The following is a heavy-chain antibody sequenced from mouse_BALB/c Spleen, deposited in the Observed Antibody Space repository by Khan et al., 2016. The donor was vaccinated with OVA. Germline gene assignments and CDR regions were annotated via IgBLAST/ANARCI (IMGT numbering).Heavy chain of an antibody. CDR1: GYSITSDYA. D-gene: IGHD2-3*01. Sequence: EVKLEESGPGLVKPSQSLSLTCTVTGYSITSDYAWNWIRQFPGNKLEWMGYISYSGRTNYNPALKSRISITRDTSKNQFFLQLNSVTTEDTATYYCARDGSRYNYAMDYWGQGTSVTVSS. V-gene: IGHV3-2*02. J-gene: IGHJ4*01. CDR2: ISYSGRT. CDR3: ARDGSRYNYAMDY.